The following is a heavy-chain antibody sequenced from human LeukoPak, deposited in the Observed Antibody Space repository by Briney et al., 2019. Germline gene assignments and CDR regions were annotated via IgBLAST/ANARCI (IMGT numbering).Heavy chain of an antibody. J-gene: IGHJ6*03. CDR1: VCTFSSYS. V-gene: IGHV1-69*13. CDR3: ARVESGATVTSYCYYMDV. D-gene: IGHD4-17*01. Sequence: SVKVPCKASVCTFSSYSIIWVRQAPAPGLEWLGVVIPIVGTANYAQKFQGRVTITADESTSTAYLELRSLRSEDTAVYYCARVESGATVTSYCYYMDVWGKGTTVTVSS. CDR2: VIPIVGTA.